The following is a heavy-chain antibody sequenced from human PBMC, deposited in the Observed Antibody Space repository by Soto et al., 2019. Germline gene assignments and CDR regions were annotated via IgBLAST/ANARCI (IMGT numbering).Heavy chain of an antibody. D-gene: IGHD3-3*01. J-gene: IGHJ4*02. CDR3: ARASHDYYFDY. Sequence: ASVKVSCKASGYTFTIYYMHWVRQAPGQGLEWMGIINPSGGSTSYAQKFQGRVTMTRDTSTSTVYMELSSLRSEDTAVYYCARASHDYYFDYWGQGTLVTVSS. V-gene: IGHV1-46*03. CDR2: INPSGGST. CDR1: GYTFTIYY.